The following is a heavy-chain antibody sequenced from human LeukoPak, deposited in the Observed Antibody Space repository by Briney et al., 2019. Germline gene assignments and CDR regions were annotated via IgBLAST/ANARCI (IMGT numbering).Heavy chain of an antibody. V-gene: IGHV4-34*01. Sequence: SDTLSLTCAVNGGSFSRYYWSWIRQPPGKGLEWIGEINHSGSTNYNPSLKSRVTISVDTSKNQFSLKLSSVTAADTAVYYCARLPTVTFFDYWGQGTLVTVSS. CDR2: INHSGST. D-gene: IGHD4-17*01. CDR1: GGSFSRYY. CDR3: ARLPTVTFFDY. J-gene: IGHJ4*02.